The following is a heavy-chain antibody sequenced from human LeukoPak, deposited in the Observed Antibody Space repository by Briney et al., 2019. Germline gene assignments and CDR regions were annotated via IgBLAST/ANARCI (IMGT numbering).Heavy chain of an antibody. V-gene: IGHV3-30*04. CDR3: ARNSDYYDYSPQSV. CDR1: GFTFSSYA. J-gene: IGHJ4*02. CDR2: ISHDGSDK. Sequence: GGSLRLSCAASGFTFSSYALHWVRQAPGKGLEWVALISHDGSDKYYADSVKGRFPISRDNSKNMLYLQMNSLRIEDTAVYYCARNSDYYDYSPQSVWGQGTLVTVS. D-gene: IGHD3-22*01.